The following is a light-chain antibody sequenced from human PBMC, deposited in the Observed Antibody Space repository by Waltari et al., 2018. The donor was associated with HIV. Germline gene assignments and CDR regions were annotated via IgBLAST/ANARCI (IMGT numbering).Light chain of an antibody. CDR2: EDD. CDR1: SSDVGSYNL. V-gene: IGLV2-23*01. J-gene: IGLJ3*02. CDR3: CSYAGSTTWL. Sequence: SALTQPASVSGSPGQAITVSCTGSSSDVGSYNLFSWYQQHPGKAPKLMIYEDDKRPSGVSNRFSGSKSGKTASLTISGLQAEDEADYYCCSYAGSTTWLFGGGTKLTVL.